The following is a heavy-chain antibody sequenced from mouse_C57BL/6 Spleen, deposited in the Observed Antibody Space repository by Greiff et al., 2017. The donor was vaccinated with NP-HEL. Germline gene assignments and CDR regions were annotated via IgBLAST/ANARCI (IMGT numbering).Heavy chain of an antibody. CDR2: IDPENGDT. CDR1: GFNIKDDY. D-gene: IGHD4-1*01. V-gene: IGHV14-4*01. J-gene: IGHJ3*01. CDR3: TTCLGRGFAY. Sequence: VQLQQSGAELVRPGASVKLSCTASGFNIKDDYMHWVKQRPEQGLEWIGWIDPENGDTEYASKFQGKATITADTSSNTAYLQLSSLTSEDTAVYYCTTCLGRGFAYWGQGTLVTVSA.